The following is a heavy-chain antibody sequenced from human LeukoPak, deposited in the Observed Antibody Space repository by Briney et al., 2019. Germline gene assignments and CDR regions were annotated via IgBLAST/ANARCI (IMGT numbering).Heavy chain of an antibody. D-gene: IGHD3-22*01. V-gene: IGHV3-23*01. J-gene: IGHJ4*02. CDR2: ISGSGGST. CDR3: AKEGLDYYYNYFDY. Sequence: SGGPLRLSCVDSGITVSNYDMSWVRQAPGKGLEWVSAISGSGGSTYYADSVKGRFTISRDNSKNTLYLQMNSLRAEDTAEYYCAKEGLDYYYNYFDYWGQGTLVTVSS. CDR1: GITVSNYD.